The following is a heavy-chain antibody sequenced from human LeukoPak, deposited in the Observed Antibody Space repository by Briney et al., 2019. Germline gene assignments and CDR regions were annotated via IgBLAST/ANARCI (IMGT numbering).Heavy chain of an antibody. CDR1: GGSISSSSYY. J-gene: IGHJ4*02. CDR2: IKQDGSET. CDR3: ARGGSGYSYGKIDS. V-gene: IGHV3-7*01. D-gene: IGHD5-18*01. Sequence: ETLSLTCTVSGGSISSSSYYWGWIRQPPGKGLEWVANIKQDGSETYYVDSVKGRFTISRDNAKNSLYLQMNSLRDEDTAVYYCARGGSGYSYGKIDSWGQGILVTVSP.